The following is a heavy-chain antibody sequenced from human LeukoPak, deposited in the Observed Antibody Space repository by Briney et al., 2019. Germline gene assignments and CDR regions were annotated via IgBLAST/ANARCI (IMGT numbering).Heavy chain of an antibody. CDR2: INPNSGGT. D-gene: IGHD3-22*01. CDR1: GYTFTSYY. CDR3: ARTDSSGYYPISFDY. V-gene: IGHV1-2*02. Sequence: ASVNVSCKASGYTFTSYYMHWVRQAPGQGLEWMGWINPNSGGTNYAQKFQGRVTMTRDTSISTAYMDLSRLRSDDTAVYYCARTDSSGYYPISFDYWGQGTLVTVSS. J-gene: IGHJ4*02.